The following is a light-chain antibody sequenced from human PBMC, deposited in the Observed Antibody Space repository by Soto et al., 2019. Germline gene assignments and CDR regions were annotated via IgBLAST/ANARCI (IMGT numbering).Light chain of an antibody. Sequence: EIVMTQSPATLSVSPGERATLSCRASXSVSSNLAWYQQKPGQAPRLLIYGASTRATGIPARFSGSGSGTEFTLTISSLQSEDFAVYYCQQSDTFGQGTKLEIK. J-gene: IGKJ2*01. CDR2: GAS. V-gene: IGKV3-15*01. CDR1: XSVSSN. CDR3: QQSDT.